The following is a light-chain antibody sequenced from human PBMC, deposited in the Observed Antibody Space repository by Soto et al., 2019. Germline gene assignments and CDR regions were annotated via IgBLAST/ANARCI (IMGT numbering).Light chain of an antibody. J-gene: IGLJ3*02. CDR1: RSDVGGYNY. V-gene: IGLV2-8*01. Sequence: QSVLTQPPSASGSPGQSVTISCTGTRSDVGGYNYVSWYQLRPGKVPRLMIFEVNKRPSGVPDRFSGSKSGNTASLTVSGLQAEDEAEYFCSSYTGSNVMFGGGTKLTVL. CDR2: EVN. CDR3: SSYTGSNVM.